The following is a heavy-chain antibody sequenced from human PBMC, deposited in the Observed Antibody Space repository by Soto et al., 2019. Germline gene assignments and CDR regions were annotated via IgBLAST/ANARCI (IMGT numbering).Heavy chain of an antibody. CDR3: ARLRIATNNYKWFDP. V-gene: IGHV4-31*03. CDR2: IYVTGPV. J-gene: IGHJ5*02. CDR1: GAALNSGNYY. Sequence: SETLSLTCSVSGAALNSGNYYWSWIRQVPGKGLEWIGHIYVTGPVDYNPSLRDRITISQDTSERQFSLNLRLVTAADTAVYYCARLRIATNNYKWFDPWGQGTLVTVSS. D-gene: IGHD2-21*01.